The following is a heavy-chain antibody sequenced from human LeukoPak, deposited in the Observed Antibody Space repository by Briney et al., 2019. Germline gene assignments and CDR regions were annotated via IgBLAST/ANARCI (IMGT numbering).Heavy chain of an antibody. J-gene: IGHJ4*02. V-gene: IGHV3-74*01. CDR1: GFTFSSYA. CDR3: ARVGYYDSSGYLH. CDR2: INSDGSRI. Sequence: GGSLRLSCAASGFTFSSYAMSWVRQAPGKGLVWVSRINSDGSRISYADSVKGRFTISRDNAKNTLYLQMNSLRVEDTAVYYCARVGYYDSSGYLHWGQGTLVTVSS. D-gene: IGHD3-22*01.